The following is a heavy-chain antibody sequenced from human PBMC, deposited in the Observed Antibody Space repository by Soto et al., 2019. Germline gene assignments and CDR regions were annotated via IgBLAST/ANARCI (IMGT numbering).Heavy chain of an antibody. J-gene: IGHJ4*02. D-gene: IGHD1-1*01. CDR3: ARGRYGDY. CDR1: GYTFTSYG. Sequence: QVHLVQSGAEVKKPGASVKVSCKGSGYTFTSYGITWVRQAPGQGLEWMGWISAHNGNTDYAQRLQGRVTVTRDTPTSTPYMELRSLRSDDTAVYYCARGRYGDYWGQGALVTVSS. V-gene: IGHV1-18*01. CDR2: ISAHNGNT.